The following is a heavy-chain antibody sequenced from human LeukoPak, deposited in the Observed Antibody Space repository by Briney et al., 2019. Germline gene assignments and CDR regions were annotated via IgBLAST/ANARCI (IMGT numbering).Heavy chain of an antibody. CDR2: IYPGDSDT. CDR3: ARSRNWYYDSSGYFFDY. V-gene: IGHV5-51*01. J-gene: IGHJ4*02. Sequence: GESLKISCKGSGYSFTSYWNGWVRQMPGKGLEWMGIIYPGDSDTRYSPSFQGQVTISADKSISTAYLQWSSLKASDTAMYYCARSRNWYYDSSGYFFDYWGQGTLVTVSS. CDR1: GYSFTSYW. D-gene: IGHD3-22*01.